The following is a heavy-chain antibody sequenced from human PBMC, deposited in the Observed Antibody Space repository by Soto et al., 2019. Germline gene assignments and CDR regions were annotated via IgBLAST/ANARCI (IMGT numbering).Heavy chain of an antibody. CDR3: TRHAGVSGQLGLYY. V-gene: IGHV3-73*02. D-gene: IGHD6-13*01. J-gene: IGHJ4*02. CDR1: GFTFSGSA. CDR2: IRSKANSYAT. Sequence: EVQLVESGGGLVQPGGSLKLSCAASGFTFSGSAMHWVRQASGKGLEWVGRIRSKANSYATAYAASVKGRFTISRDDSKNTPDLQMNSLKTEDTAVYYCTRHAGVSGQLGLYYWGQGTLVTVPS.